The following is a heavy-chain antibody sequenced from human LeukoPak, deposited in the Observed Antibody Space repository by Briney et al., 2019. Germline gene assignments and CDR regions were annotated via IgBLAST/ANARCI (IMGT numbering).Heavy chain of an antibody. Sequence: GGSLRLSCAASGFTFSSYAMSWVRQAPGKGLEWVSVISGSGGSTYYADSVKGRFTISRDNSKNTLYLQMNSLRAEDTAVYYCAKNYYDSSGYYSKYLYYFDYWGQGTLVTVSS. V-gene: IGHV3-23*01. CDR1: GFTFSSYA. CDR2: ISGSGGST. D-gene: IGHD3-22*01. J-gene: IGHJ4*02. CDR3: AKNYYDSSGYYSKYLYYFDY.